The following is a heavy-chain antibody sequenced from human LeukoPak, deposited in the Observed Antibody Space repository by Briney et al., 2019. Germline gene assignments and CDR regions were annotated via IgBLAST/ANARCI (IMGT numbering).Heavy chain of an antibody. CDR1: GFTFSSYA. Sequence: SGGSLRLSCAASGFTFSSYAMSWVRQAPGKGLEWVSAISGSGGSTYYADSVKGRFTISRDNSKNTLYLQMNSLRAEDTAVYYCAKRYDFWSGYRGIDYWGQGTLVTVSS. V-gene: IGHV3-23*01. J-gene: IGHJ4*02. D-gene: IGHD3-3*01. CDR3: AKRYDFWSGYRGIDY. CDR2: ISGSGGST.